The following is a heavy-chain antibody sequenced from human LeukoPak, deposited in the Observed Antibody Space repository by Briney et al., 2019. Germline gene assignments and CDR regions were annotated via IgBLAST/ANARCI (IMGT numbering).Heavy chain of an antibody. CDR2: IIPIFGTA. D-gene: IGHD6-19*01. CDR1: GGTFSSYA. V-gene: IGHV1-69*06. J-gene: IGHJ5*02. CDR3: ARDFSPALEQWLVRGFVP. Sequence: ASVKVSCKASGGTFSSYAISWVRQAPGQGLEWMGGIIPIFGTANYAQKFQGRVTITADKSTSTAYMELSSLRSEDTAVYYCARDFSPALEQWLVRGFVPWGQGTLVTVSS.